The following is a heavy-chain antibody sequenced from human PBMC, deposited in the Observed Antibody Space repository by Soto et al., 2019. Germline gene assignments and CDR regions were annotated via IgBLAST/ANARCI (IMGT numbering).Heavy chain of an antibody. J-gene: IGHJ5*02. CDR2: VYYSGTT. D-gene: IGHD3-3*01. V-gene: IGHV4-59*12. Sequence: WTWIRQPPGTGLEWIGYVYYSGTTNYNPSLKSRISLSVDTSRNKFSLRLTSVTAADTAMYFCARSTYDFWSGFPNNWFDPWGQGTRVRVSS. CDR3: ARSTYDFWSGFPNNWFDP.